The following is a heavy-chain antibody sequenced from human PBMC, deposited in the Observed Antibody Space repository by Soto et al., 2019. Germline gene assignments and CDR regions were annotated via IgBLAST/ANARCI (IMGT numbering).Heavy chain of an antibody. V-gene: IGHV4-31*03. CDR1: GGSISSGGYY. CDR2: IYYSGST. J-gene: IGHJ6*02. Sequence: PSETLSLTCTVSGGSISSGGYYWSWIRQHPGKGLEWIGYIYYSGSTYYNPSLKSRVTISVDTSKDQFSLKLSSVTAADTAVYYCARDSRRSYYYYGMDVWGQGTTVTVSS. CDR3: ARDSRRSYYYYGMDV.